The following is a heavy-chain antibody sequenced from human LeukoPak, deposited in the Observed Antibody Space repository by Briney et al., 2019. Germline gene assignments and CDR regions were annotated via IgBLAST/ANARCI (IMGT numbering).Heavy chain of an antibody. Sequence: GASVKVSCKASGYTFTSYGITWVRQAPGQGLEWMGWITAYNSNTNYAQKFQGRVTMTTDTSTNTAYMELRSLRSEDTAVYYCATNIAVAGTLDYWGQGTLVTVSS. V-gene: IGHV1-18*01. CDR2: ITAYNSNT. CDR3: ATNIAVAGTLDY. D-gene: IGHD6-19*01. J-gene: IGHJ4*02. CDR1: GYTFTSYG.